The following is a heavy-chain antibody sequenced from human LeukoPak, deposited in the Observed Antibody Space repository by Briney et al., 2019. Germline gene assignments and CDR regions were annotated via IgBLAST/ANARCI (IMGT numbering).Heavy chain of an antibody. J-gene: IGHJ3*02. CDR1: GYPFSNYD. CDR3: ARHTTGYNSPRDSFNI. Sequence: ASVKVSCKASGYPFSNYDINWVRQAPGQGLEWMGWMNPKSGNTGYGQKFQGRVTITRDVSTSTVYMELTSLRSENTAVYYCARHTTGYNSPRDSFNIWGQGTMVTVSS. D-gene: IGHD1-1*01. CDR2: MNPKSGNT. V-gene: IGHV1-8*01.